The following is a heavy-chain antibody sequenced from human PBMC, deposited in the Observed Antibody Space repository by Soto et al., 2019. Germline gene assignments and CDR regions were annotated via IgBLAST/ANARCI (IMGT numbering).Heavy chain of an antibody. J-gene: IGHJ4*02. V-gene: IGHV3-23*01. CDR2: ISGSGGRT. D-gene: IGHD3-10*01. CDR3: ACLAWFGDPVPPFDC. CDR1: GFTFSTYA. Sequence: EVQLLESGGGLVQPGGSLRLSFAASGFTFSTYAMSWVRQVPGKGLEWVSVISGSGGRTNHADCVKGRCTVSRDNSKNTQYLQKDSLKPENTAVYYGACLAWFGDPVPPFDCWGQGTVVMVSS.